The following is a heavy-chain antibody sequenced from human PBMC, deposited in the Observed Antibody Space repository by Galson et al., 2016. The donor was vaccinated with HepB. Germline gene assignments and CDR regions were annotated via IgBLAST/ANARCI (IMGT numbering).Heavy chain of an antibody. V-gene: IGHV1-69*13. CDR1: GGTLRSYA. Sequence: SVKVSCKASGGTLRSYAVTWVRQAPGQGLEWMGGIIPLFGAANYAEKFEGRVTITADEFMRKTYMELNSLTYEDTAVYYCARGYFSCSDCGGLTFDIWGPGILVSVSS. CDR2: IIPLFGAA. CDR3: ARGYFSCSDCGGLTFDI. D-gene: IGHD2-21*01. J-gene: IGHJ3*02.